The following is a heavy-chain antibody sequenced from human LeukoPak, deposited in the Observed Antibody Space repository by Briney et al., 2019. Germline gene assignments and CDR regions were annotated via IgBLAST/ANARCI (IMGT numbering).Heavy chain of an antibody. Sequence: SGPTLVKPTQTLTLTCTFSGFSLSTSGVGVGWIRQPPGKALEWLALIYWNDDKRYSPSLKSRLTITKDTSKNQVVLTMTNMDPVDTATYYCAHSPPTIFGRGYFDYWGQGTLVTVSS. CDR3: AHSPPTIFGRGYFDY. CDR1: GFSLSTSGVG. V-gene: IGHV2-5*01. CDR2: IYWNDDK. D-gene: IGHD3-3*01. J-gene: IGHJ4*02.